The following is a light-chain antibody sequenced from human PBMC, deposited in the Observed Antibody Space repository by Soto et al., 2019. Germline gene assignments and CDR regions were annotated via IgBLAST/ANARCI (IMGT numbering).Light chain of an antibody. CDR2: LGS. J-gene: IGKJ5*01. V-gene: IGKV2-28*01. CDR3: MQALQTPLT. CDR1: QSLLHSNGYNY. Sequence: DIVMTQSPLSLPVTPGEPASISCRSSQSLLHSNGYNYLDWYLQKPGQSPQLLIYLGSNRASGVPDRFSGSGSGTEFTLKISRVEADDVGVYYCMQALQTPLTFGLWTRLEIK.